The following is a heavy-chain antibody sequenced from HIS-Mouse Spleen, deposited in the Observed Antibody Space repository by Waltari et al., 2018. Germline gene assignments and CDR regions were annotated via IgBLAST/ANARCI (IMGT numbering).Heavy chain of an antibody. V-gene: IGHV1-8*01. CDR2: KNPNSGNT. CDR1: GYTFTSYD. CDR3: ARVYYDFWSGYYY. Sequence: QVQLVQSGAEVKKPGASVKVSCTASGYTFTSYDINWVRRVTGQGAEWVGWKNPNSGNTGYAQKFQGRVTMTRNTSISTAYMELSSLRSEDTAVYYCARVYYDFWSGYYYWGQGTLVTVSS. J-gene: IGHJ4*02. D-gene: IGHD3-3*01.